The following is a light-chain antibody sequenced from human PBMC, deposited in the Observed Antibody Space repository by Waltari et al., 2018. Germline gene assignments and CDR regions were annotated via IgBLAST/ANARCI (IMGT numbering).Light chain of an antibody. Sequence: RAGHGHTKKYLAGDQQKPGQTPTLLMYGAYSRAAWIPDRVSGSGCGTDFTLTISRLEPEDSAVYYCQQDGSSIMYTFGQGTKLEIK. CDR3: QQDGSSIMYT. V-gene: IGKV3-20*01. CDR2: GAY. J-gene: IGKJ2*01. CDR1: HGHTKKY.